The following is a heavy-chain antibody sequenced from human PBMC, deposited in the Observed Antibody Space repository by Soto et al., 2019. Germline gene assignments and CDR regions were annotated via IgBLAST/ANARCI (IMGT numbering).Heavy chain of an antibody. V-gene: IGHV3-11*01. J-gene: IGHJ4*02. D-gene: IGHD1-1*01. CDR1: GFTFRDYY. CDR2: ISSSGNTI. CDR3: ARVRGYFDF. Sequence: GGSLRLSCAASGFTFRDYYMTWIRQAPGRGLEWVSYISSSGNTIYYADSVKGRFTISRDKAKNSLFLQLNSLRAEDKAVYYCARVRGYFDFWGQGTLVTVSS.